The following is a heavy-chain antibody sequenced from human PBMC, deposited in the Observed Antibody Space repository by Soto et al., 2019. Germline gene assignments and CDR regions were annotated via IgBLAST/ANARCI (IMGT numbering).Heavy chain of an antibody. V-gene: IGHV3-30*03. CDR2: ISYDGHNK. D-gene: IGHD4-17*01. CDR1: GFTFTTFG. Sequence: QVQLVESGGGVVQPGGSLRLSCTASGFTFTTFGIHWVRQAPGKGLEWVALISYDGHNKYYSDSVKGRFTISRDNYKNTLSLQMNSLRAEDTAVYYCATDLQAYGDYNYYYYGMDVWGQGTTVSVSS. J-gene: IGHJ6*02. CDR3: ATDLQAYGDYNYYYYGMDV.